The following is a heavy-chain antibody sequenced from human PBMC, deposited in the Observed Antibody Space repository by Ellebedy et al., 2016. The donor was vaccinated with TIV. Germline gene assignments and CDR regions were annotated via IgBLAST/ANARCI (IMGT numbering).Heavy chain of an antibody. J-gene: IGHJ5*02. Sequence: GESLKISCSVSGFTFSSYAMHWVRQAPGKGLQYVSAISSNGVTTDYADSVEGRFTISRDNSKNTLYLQMRSLRPEDTAGYYCLKAWHSSSWYSNWFDPWGQGTLVIVSS. CDR2: ISSNGVTT. V-gene: IGHV3-64D*09. CDR3: LKAWHSSSWYSNWFDP. CDR1: GFTFSSYA. D-gene: IGHD6-13*01.